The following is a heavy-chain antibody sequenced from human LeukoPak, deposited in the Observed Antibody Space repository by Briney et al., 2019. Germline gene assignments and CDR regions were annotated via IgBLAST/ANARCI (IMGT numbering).Heavy chain of an antibody. D-gene: IGHD3-22*01. CDR1: GYTFTDYY. Sequence: ASVKVSCKASGYTFTDYYMHWVRQAPGQGLEWMGWINPNSGGTNYAQRFQGRVTMTRDTSISTSYMELNRLKFDDTAMYYCAREPHSSGHSYYFGYWGQGTLVTVSS. CDR3: AREPHSSGHSYYFGY. J-gene: IGHJ4*02. V-gene: IGHV1-2*02. CDR2: INPNSGGT.